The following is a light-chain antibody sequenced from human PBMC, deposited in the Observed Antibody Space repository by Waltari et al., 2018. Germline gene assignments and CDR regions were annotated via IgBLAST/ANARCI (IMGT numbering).Light chain of an antibody. CDR3: SSYAGSNNFVV. CDR1: SSDVGAYNY. J-gene: IGLJ2*01. CDR2: EVS. V-gene: IGLV2-8*01. Sequence: QSALTQSPSAAGSPGQSVTISCTGISSDVGAYNYVSWSQQHPGKAPKVMIYEVSKRPSGVPDRFSGSKSGNTASLTVSGLQAEDEADYYCSSYAGSNNFVVFGGGTKLTVL.